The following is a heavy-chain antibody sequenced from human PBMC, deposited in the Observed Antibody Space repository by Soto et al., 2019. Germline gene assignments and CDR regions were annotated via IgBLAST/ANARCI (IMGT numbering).Heavy chain of an antibody. CDR3: ARSGGSGIYSYLSLDY. CDR2: IYYSGST. CDR1: GGSISRHY. Sequence: SETLSLTCTVSGGSISRHYWSWIRQPPGKGLEWIGNIYYSGSTSYNPSLKSRVTISVDRSRTQFSLQLSSVTAADTAVYYCARSGGSGIYSYLSLDYWGHGTLVTVPQ. J-gene: IGHJ4*01. V-gene: IGHV4-59*11. D-gene: IGHD3-10*01.